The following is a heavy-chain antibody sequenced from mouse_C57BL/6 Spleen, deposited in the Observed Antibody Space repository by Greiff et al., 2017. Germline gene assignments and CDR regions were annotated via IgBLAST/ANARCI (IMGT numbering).Heavy chain of an antibody. Sequence: VQLQQSGPELVKPGASVKISCKASGYAFSSSWMNWVKQRPGKGLEWIGRIYPGDGDTNYNGKFKGKATLTADKSSSTAYMQLSSLTSEDSAVYFCARIYYGIKREGTVGYWGQGTTLTVSS. CDR3: ARIYYGIKREGTVGY. V-gene: IGHV1-82*01. D-gene: IGHD1-1*01. CDR1: GYAFSSSW. CDR2: IYPGDGDT. J-gene: IGHJ2*01.